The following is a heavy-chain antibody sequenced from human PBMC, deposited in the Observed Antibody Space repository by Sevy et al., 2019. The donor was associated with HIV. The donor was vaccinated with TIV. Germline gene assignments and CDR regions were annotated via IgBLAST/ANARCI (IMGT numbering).Heavy chain of an antibody. D-gene: IGHD3-22*01. CDR1: GGSISSSNYY. CDR3: ARHTYYYDSSGFYYAYYFDY. CDR2: FYYSGSN. J-gene: IGHJ4*02. Sequence: SETLSLTCTVSGGSISSSNYYWGWIRQPPGKGLEWIGTFYYSGSNNYNPSLKSRVTISVDTSQNQFSLKLRSVTAPDTAVYYCARHTYYYDSSGFYYAYYFDYWGQGTLVTVSS. V-gene: IGHV4-39*01.